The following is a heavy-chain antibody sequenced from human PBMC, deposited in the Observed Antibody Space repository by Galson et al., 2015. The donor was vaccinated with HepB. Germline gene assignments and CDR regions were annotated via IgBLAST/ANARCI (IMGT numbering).Heavy chain of an antibody. V-gene: IGHV3-11*06. CDR3: ARVADSHYGGHTHFDP. CDR2: ISSNTIYT. Sequence: SLRLSCAASGFSFSNYYMSWIRQAPGKGLEWLSYISSNTIYTNNADSVKGRFTVSRDNVRNSISLQMNSLSGEDTATYYCARVADSHYGGHTHFDPWGQGAVVSVSS. CDR1: GFSFSNYY. D-gene: IGHD4-23*01. J-gene: IGHJ5*02.